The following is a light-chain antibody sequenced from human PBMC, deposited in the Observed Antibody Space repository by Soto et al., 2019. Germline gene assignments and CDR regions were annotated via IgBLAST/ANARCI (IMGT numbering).Light chain of an antibody. CDR3: NAYASTSARL. Sequence: QSVLTQPASLSGSPGQSITISCTGTSSDVGAFNYVSWYQQHPGKTPKLIIYEVTNRPSGVSNRFSGSKSGNTASLTISGLRAEDEGDNYGNAYASTSARLFGGGTKVTVL. CDR2: EVT. CDR1: SSDVGAFNY. J-gene: IGLJ3*02. V-gene: IGLV2-14*01.